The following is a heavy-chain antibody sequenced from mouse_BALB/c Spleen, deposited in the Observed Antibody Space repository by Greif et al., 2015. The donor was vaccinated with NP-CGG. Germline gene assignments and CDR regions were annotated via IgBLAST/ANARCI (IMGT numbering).Heavy chain of an antibody. J-gene: IGHJ3*01. CDR2: ISYSGST. D-gene: IGHD2-4*01. Sequence: EVKVEESGPGLVKPSQSLSLTCTVTGYSITSDYAWNWIRQFPGNKLEWMGYISYSGSTSYNPSLKSRISITRDTSKNQFFLQLNSVTTEDTATYYCARWYDYDAFAYWGQGTLVTVSA. V-gene: IGHV3-2*02. CDR1: GYSITSDYA. CDR3: ARWYDYDAFAY.